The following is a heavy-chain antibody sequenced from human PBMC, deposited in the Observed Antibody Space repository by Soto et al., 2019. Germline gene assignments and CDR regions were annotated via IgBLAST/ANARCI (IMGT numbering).Heavy chain of an antibody. V-gene: IGHV3-21*01. CDR1: GFTFSYYS. CDR3: ARDCITGNTVPDGFDI. Sequence: GGSLRLSCVASGFTFSYYSMNWVRQAPGKGLEWVSFISTSSSYIYYADSVKGRFTISRDNAKNLLYLQMNSLRAEDTAVYHCARDCITGNTVPDGFDIWGQGTVVTVSS. J-gene: IGHJ3*02. CDR2: ISTSSSYI. D-gene: IGHD1-7*01.